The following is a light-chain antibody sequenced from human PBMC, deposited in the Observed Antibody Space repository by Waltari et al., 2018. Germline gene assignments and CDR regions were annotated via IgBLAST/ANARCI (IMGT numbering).Light chain of an antibody. Sequence: EIVLTQSPPTLSLSPGERATLPSRASQSVSSYLAWYQQKPGQTPRLLIYDTSFRAAGIPDRFSGRWSGTDFTLTISSVEPEDSAVYYCQQRRNWPRLFTFGGGTKVEIK. CDR2: DTS. CDR3: QQRRNWPRLFT. V-gene: IGKV3-11*01. CDR1: QSVSSY. J-gene: IGKJ4*01.